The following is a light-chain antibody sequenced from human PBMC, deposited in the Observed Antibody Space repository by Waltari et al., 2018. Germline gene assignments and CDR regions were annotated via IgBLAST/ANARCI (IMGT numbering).Light chain of an antibody. CDR2: DAS. V-gene: IGKV1-33*01. J-gene: IGKJ2*01. CDR3: QQYDDFPPYT. CDR1: RDINNF. Sequence: DIQMTQSPSSLSASVGDRVTISCQASRDINNFLNWYQQKPGKAPKLLIYDASNLEIGVPSRFSGRGSETHFTFTIISLQPEDVATYYCQQYDDFPPYTFGQGTKVEIK.